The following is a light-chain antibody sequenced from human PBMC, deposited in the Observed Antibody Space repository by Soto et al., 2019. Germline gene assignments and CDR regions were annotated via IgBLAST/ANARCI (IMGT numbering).Light chain of an antibody. J-gene: IGKJ1*01. CDR2: GAS. CDR1: QSVNSM. V-gene: IGKV3-15*01. Sequence: EIVMTQSPATLSVSPGERATLSCRASQSVNSMLAWYQQKPGQAPRLLIYGASTRATGIPARFSGSGSGTEFTLTISSLQSEDFATYYCQQYNSYTWTFGQGTKVDIK. CDR3: QQYNSYTWT.